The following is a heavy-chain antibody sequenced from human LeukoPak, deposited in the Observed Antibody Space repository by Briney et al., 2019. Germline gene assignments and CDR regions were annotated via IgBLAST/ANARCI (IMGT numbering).Heavy chain of an antibody. J-gene: IGHJ4*02. CDR3: ARDYCSTSFCYDN. CDR1: GFTFSSFG. CDR2: IWYDGSKK. V-gene: IGHV3-33*01. Sequence: GGSLRLSCAASGFTFSSFGMHWVRQAPGKGLEWVAVIWYDGSKKVYADSVKGRFTISRDDSENALYLQMNSLRAEDTALYYCARDYCSTSFCYDNGGQATLVTVSS. D-gene: IGHD2-2*01.